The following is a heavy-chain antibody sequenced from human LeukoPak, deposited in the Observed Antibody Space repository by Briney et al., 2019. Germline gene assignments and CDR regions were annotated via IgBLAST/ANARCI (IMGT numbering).Heavy chain of an antibody. D-gene: IGHD4-17*01. Sequence: EASVKVSCKASGYTFTGYYMHWVRQAPGQGLEWMGWINPNSGGTNYAQKFQGRVTMTRDTSISTAYMELSRLRSDDTAVYYCARPVTTVDWFDPWGQGTLVTVSS. V-gene: IGHV1-2*02. J-gene: IGHJ5*02. CDR1: GYTFTGYY. CDR3: ARPVTTVDWFDP. CDR2: INPNSGGT.